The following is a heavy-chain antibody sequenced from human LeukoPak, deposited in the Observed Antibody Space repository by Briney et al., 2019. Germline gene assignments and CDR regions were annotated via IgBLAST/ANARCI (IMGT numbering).Heavy chain of an antibody. CDR2: ISYDGSNK. CDR1: GFTFSSYW. Sequence: GGSLRLSCAASGFTFSSYWMSWVRQAPGKGLEWVAVISYDGSNKYYADSVKGRFTISRDNSKNTLYLQMNSLRAEDTAVYYCAREGTFAVTTVYFDYWGQGTLVTVSS. V-gene: IGHV3-30*03. D-gene: IGHD4-17*01. J-gene: IGHJ4*02. CDR3: AREGTFAVTTVYFDY.